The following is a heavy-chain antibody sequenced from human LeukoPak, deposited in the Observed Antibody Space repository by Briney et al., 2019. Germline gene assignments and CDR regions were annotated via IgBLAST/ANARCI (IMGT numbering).Heavy chain of an antibody. CDR1: GFTFSSYW. CDR3: VRDRYCSRTSCYYLDY. V-gene: IGHV3-7*01. J-gene: IGHJ4*02. D-gene: IGHD2-2*01. CDR2: IKQDGSEK. Sequence: GGSLRLSCAASGFTFSSYWMSWVRQAPGKGLEWVANIKQDGSEKNYVDSVKGRFTIFRDKAKNSLYLQMNSLRAEDTAVYYCVRDRYCSRTSCYYLDYWGQGTLVTVSS.